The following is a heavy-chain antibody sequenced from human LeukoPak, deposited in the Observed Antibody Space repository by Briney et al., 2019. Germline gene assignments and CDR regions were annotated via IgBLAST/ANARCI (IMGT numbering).Heavy chain of an antibody. J-gene: IGHJ6*03. CDR1: GGTFSSYA. Sequence: ASVKVSCKASGGTFSSYAISWVRQAPGQGLEWMGWISAYNGNTNYAQKLQGRVTMTTDTSTSTAYMELRSLRSDDTAVYYCARDLKQGYSSSWYYYYYYMDVWGKGTTVTVSS. V-gene: IGHV1-18*01. CDR2: ISAYNGNT. CDR3: ARDLKQGYSSSWYYYYYYMDV. D-gene: IGHD6-13*01.